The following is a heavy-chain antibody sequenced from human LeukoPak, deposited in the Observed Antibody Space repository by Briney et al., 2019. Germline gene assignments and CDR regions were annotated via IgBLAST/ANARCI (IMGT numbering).Heavy chain of an antibody. V-gene: IGHV3-74*03. D-gene: IGHD3-10*01. CDR1: GFTFRSYR. J-gene: IGHJ4*02. Sequence: GGSLRLSCAVSGFTFRSYRMHWVRQAPGKGLVWVSSIKSDGSSTTYADSVKGRFTISRDNAENTLYLQMNSLRVEDTAVYYCATISTMVRHYWGQGTLVTVSS. CDR3: ATISTMVRHY. CDR2: IKSDGSST.